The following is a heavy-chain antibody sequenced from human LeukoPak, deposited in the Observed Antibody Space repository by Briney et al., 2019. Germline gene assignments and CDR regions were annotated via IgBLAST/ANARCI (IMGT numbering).Heavy chain of an antibody. CDR1: WGSIRIHY. D-gene: IGHD3-22*01. CDR2: IYYSGTT. CDR3: ARFLANYSSGYPDTFDM. Sequence: SETLSPTCTVSWGSIRIHYWSWIRQPPGKGLEWMGFIYYSGTTRYKPSLQSRVTISADTSKNQFSLKLTTVTAADTAVDYCARFLANYSSGYPDTFDMWGQGTMVTVSS. J-gene: IGHJ3*02. V-gene: IGHV4-59*11.